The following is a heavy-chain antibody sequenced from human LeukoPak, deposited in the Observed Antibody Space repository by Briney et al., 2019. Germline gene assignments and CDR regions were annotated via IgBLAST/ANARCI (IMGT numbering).Heavy chain of an antibody. CDR2: IKQDGSEK. V-gene: IGHV3-7*02. CDR1: GFTFRRYW. Sequence: GGSLRLSCAASGFTFRRYWMSWARQASGKGLEWVANIKQDGSEKYHVDSVKGRFTISRDNAKNSLYLQMNSLRAEDTTVYYCVGLGENYWGQGTLVTVSS. J-gene: IGHJ4*02. D-gene: IGHD3-10*01. CDR3: VGLGENY.